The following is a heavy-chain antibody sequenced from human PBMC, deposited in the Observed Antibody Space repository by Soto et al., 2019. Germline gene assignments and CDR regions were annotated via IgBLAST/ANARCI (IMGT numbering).Heavy chain of an antibody. Sequence: PGGSLRLSCAASGFRFDDYNIHWVRQAPGKGLEWVSLITWNGGNSYYADSVKGRFTISRDGTTESVSLQMTSLKREDTGLYFCARETLSYGSALDVWGQGTTVPSP. CDR1: GFRFDDYN. V-gene: IGHV3-43*01. CDR2: ITWNGGNS. CDR3: ARETLSYGSALDV. J-gene: IGHJ6*02. D-gene: IGHD3-16*01.